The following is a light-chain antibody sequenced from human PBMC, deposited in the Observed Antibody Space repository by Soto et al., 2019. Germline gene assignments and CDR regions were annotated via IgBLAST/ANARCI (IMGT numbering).Light chain of an antibody. J-gene: IGLJ1*01. V-gene: IGLV1-44*01. Sequence: QSVLTQPLSVSASPGQRVTISCSGGSSNIGSNTVAWYQHLPGTAPPRLIFTAGQRPSGVPGRLSGSKSGTSASLAISGLQSEDEGDYYCSAWDNSLNGYVFGPGTKVTVL. CDR3: SAWDNSLNGYV. CDR1: SSNIGSNT. CDR2: TAG.